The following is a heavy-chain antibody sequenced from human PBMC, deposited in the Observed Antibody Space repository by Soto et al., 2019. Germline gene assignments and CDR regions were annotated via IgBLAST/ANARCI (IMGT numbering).Heavy chain of an antibody. CDR3: AKDLWAVAGTRDNWFDP. Sequence: GGSLRLSCAASGFTFSSYGMHWVRQAPGKGLEWVAVISYDGSNKYYADSVKGRFTISRDNSKNTLYLQMNSLRAEDTAVYYCAKDLWAVAGTRDNWFDPWGQGTLVTVS. J-gene: IGHJ5*02. CDR2: ISYDGSNK. CDR1: GFTFSSYG. D-gene: IGHD6-19*01. V-gene: IGHV3-30*18.